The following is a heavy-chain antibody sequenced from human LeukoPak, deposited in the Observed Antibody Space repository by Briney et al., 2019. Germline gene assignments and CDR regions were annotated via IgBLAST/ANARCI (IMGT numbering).Heavy chain of an antibody. Sequence: GGSLRLSCAASGFTVSNYWMHWVRQAPGKWLVWVSRINSDGSSRNYADSGKGRFTISRDNAKNTLYLQMNSLRAEDTAVYYCASASSHRIAAGGDYWGQGTLVTVSS. CDR1: GFTVSNYW. D-gene: IGHD6-13*01. V-gene: IGHV3-74*01. J-gene: IGHJ4*02. CDR2: INSDGSSR. CDR3: ASASSHRIAAGGDY.